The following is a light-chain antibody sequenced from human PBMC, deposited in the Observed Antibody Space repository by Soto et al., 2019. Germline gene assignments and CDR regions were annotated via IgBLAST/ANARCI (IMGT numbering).Light chain of an antibody. J-gene: IGLJ3*02. V-gene: IGLV2-8*01. CDR2: EVT. CDR3: SSYAGSNNWV. Sequence: SALTQPPSASGTPGQSVTISCTGTSSDIGGHNYVSWYQQHPGKAPKVMIYEVTKRPSGVPDRFSGSKSGNTASLTVSGLQAEDEADYYCSSYAGSNNWVFGGGTKVTVL. CDR1: SSDIGGHNY.